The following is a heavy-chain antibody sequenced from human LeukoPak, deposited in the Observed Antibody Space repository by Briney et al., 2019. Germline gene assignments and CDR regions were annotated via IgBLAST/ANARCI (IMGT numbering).Heavy chain of an antibody. CDR1: GFTFSSYS. CDR2: ISSSSSTI. V-gene: IGHV3-48*01. J-gene: IGHJ6*02. Sequence: PGGSLRLSCAASGFTFSSYSMNWVRQAPGKGLEWVSYISSSSSTIYNADSVKGRFTISRDNAKNSLYLQMNSLRAEDTAVYYCARNPDSSSWYPTRYYYGMDVWGQGTTVTVSS. D-gene: IGHD6-13*01. CDR3: ARNPDSSSWYPTRYYYGMDV.